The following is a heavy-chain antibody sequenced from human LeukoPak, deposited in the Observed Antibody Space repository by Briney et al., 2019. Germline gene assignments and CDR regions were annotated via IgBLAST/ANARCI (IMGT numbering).Heavy chain of an antibody. V-gene: IGHV1-18*01. D-gene: IGHD1-1*01. J-gene: IGHJ3*02. CDR3: ARVRDSDNWWGAFDI. CDR1: GYRFSSSG. Sequence: AASVKVSCKASGYRFSSSGITWVRQAPGQGPEWMGWISTVNGNSRYAQNFQGRVTLTTDTSTNTARLELTSLRSDDTAIYYCARVRDSDNWWGAFDIWGQGTIVTVSS. CDR2: ISTVNGNS.